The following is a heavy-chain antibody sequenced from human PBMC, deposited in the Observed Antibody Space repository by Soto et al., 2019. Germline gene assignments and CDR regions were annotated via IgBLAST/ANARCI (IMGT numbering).Heavy chain of an antibody. Sequence: ESGGGLVKPGGSLTLSCAASGFTFSNYTMNWVRQAPGKGLEWVSSISRSSRNIYYADSVKSRFTISRDNAKNALYLHMNSLRAGDTAVYYCARDLKVAGTNSVYYYGMDVWGQGTTVTVSS. D-gene: IGHD6-19*01. V-gene: IGHV3-21*01. J-gene: IGHJ6*02. CDR1: GFTFSNYT. CDR2: ISRSSRNI. CDR3: ARDLKVAGTNSVYYYGMDV.